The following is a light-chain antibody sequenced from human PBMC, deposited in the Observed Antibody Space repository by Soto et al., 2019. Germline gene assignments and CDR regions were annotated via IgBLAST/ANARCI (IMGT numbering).Light chain of an antibody. CDR1: NNYVGGYNY. CDR2: DVT. J-gene: IGLJ1*01. Sequence: QSGLAQPASVSGAPGQSITVSCTGTNNYVGGYNYVSWYQQHPGKAPRLMIYDVTNRPSGVSNRFSGSKSGNTASLTISGLQAEDEADYYCSSYRRGSTYVFGTGTKVTVL. CDR3: SSYRRGSTYV. V-gene: IGLV2-14*01.